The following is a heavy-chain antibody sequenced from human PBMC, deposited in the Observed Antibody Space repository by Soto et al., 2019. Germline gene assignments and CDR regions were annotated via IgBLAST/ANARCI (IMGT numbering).Heavy chain of an antibody. CDR1: GYRFTSYW. CDR3: AARVGSSALYYYGMDV. Sequence: PGESLKISCKGSGYRFTSYWIGWVRQMPGKGLEWMGIIDPGDSDTRYSPSFQGQVTISVDKSITTTYLQWSGLKASDTAMYYCAARVGSSALYYYGMDVWGQGTTVTVSS. J-gene: IGHJ6*02. V-gene: IGHV5-51*01. CDR2: IDPGDSDT. D-gene: IGHD3-10*01.